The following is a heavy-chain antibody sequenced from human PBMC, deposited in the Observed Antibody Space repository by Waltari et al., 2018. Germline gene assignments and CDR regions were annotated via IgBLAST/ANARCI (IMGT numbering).Heavy chain of an antibody. CDR3: TTDQGTWELLLYYFDY. CDR1: GFTFINAW. CDR2: IKSKTDGGTT. D-gene: IGHD1-26*01. V-gene: IGHV3-15*01. Sequence: EVQLVESGGGLVKPGGSLRLSCAASGFTFINAWLSCVRRAPGHGLEWVGRIKSKTDGGTTDYAAPVKGRFTISRDDSKNTLYLQMNSLKTEDTAVYYCTTDQGTWELLLYYFDYWGQGTLVTVSS. J-gene: IGHJ4*02.